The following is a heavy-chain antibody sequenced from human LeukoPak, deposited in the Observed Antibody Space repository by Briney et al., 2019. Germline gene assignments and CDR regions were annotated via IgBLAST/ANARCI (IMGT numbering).Heavy chain of an antibody. J-gene: IGHJ4*02. CDR3: ARVPSGRRTYYYDSSGYQFDY. V-gene: IGHV1-69*05. D-gene: IGHD3-22*01. Sequence: SVKVSCKASGGTFSSYAISWVRQAPGQGLEWMGRIIPIFGTANYAQKFQGRVTMTTDTSTSTAYMELRSLRSDDTAVYYCARVPSGRRTYYYDSSGYQFDYWGQGTLVTVSS. CDR2: IIPIFGTA. CDR1: GGTFSSYA.